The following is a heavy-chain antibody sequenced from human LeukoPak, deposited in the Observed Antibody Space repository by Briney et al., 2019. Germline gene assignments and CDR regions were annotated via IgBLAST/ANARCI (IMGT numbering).Heavy chain of an antibody. CDR1: GGSISSSSYY. CDR2: INHSGST. J-gene: IGHJ4*02. D-gene: IGHD3-22*01. Sequence: SETLSLTCTVSGGSISSSSYYWGWIRQPPGKGLEWIGEINHSGSTNYNPSLKSRVTISVDTSKNQFSLKLSSVTAADTAVYYCARRSLYYYDSSGPYGYWGQGTLVTVSS. V-gene: IGHV4-39*07. CDR3: ARRSLYYYDSSGPYGY.